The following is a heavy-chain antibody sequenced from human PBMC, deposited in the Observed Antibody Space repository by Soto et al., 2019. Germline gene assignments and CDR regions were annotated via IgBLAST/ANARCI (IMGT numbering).Heavy chain of an antibody. CDR1: GGSISSYY. V-gene: IGHV4-59*12. Sequence: SETLSLTCTVSGGSISSYYWSWIRQPPGKGLEWIGYIYYSGSTNYNPSLKSRVTISVDTSKNQFSLKLSSVTAADTAVYYCAREIMPLTNDWYFDLWGRGTLVTVSS. D-gene: IGHD2-8*01. CDR2: IYYSGST. CDR3: AREIMPLTNDWYFDL. J-gene: IGHJ2*01.